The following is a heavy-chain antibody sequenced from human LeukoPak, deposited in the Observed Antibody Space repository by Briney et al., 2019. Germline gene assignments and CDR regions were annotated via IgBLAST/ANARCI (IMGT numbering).Heavy chain of an antibody. Sequence: ASVKVSCKVSGYTLTELSMHWVRQAPGKGLEWMGGFDPEDGETIYAQKFQGRVTMTEDTSTDTAYMELSSLRSEDTAVYYCATRVTLAARGSWYSAFDIWGQGTMVNVSS. D-gene: IGHD6-13*01. J-gene: IGHJ3*02. CDR2: FDPEDGET. CDR1: GYTLTELS. CDR3: ATRVTLAARGSWYSAFDI. V-gene: IGHV1-24*01.